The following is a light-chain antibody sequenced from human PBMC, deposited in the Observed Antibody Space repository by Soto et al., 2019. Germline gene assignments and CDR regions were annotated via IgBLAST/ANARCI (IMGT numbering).Light chain of an antibody. CDR1: QDITNF. CDR3: QKYNSAPRT. Sequence: DIQMTQSPSSLSASVGDRVTITCRASQDITNFVAWYQQKPGKVPKLLIYGASALRSGVPSRFSGSGSGTDFTLNISSLQPEDVATYCCQKYNSAPRTFGQGTKLEIK. CDR2: GAS. J-gene: IGKJ1*01. V-gene: IGKV1-27*01.